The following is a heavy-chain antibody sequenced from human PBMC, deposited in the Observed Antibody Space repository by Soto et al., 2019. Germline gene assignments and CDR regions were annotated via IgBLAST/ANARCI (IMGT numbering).Heavy chain of an antibody. CDR1: GGSISSYY. Sequence: SETLSLTCTVSGGSISSYYWSWIRQPPGKGLEWIGYIYYSGSTNYNPSLKSRVTISVDTSKNQFSLKLSSVTAADTAVYYCARVVGVQVQWFGPWGQGTLVTVSS. D-gene: IGHD2-15*01. V-gene: IGHV4-59*01. J-gene: IGHJ5*02. CDR2: IYYSGST. CDR3: ARVVGVQVQWFGP.